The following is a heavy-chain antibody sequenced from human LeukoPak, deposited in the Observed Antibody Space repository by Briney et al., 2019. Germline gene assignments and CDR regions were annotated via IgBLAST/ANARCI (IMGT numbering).Heavy chain of an antibody. CDR3: ARGVKFDY. CDR2: IRWNSNNI. V-gene: IGHV3-9*01. D-gene: IGHD3-10*01. CDR1: GFTLDDYA. J-gene: IGHJ4*02. Sequence: PGGSLRLSCAASGFTLDDYAMQWVRHVPGKGLEWVAGIRWNSNNIAYADSVKGRFTISRDNAKKSLYLQMNSLRAEDTALYYCARGVKFDYWGQGTLVTVSS.